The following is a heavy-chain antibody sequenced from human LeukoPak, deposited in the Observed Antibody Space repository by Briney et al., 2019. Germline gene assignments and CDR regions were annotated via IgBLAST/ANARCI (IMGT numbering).Heavy chain of an antibody. CDR1: GYSISSGYY. CDR2: IYHSGST. J-gene: IGHJ4*02. V-gene: IGHV4-38-2*02. CDR3: AREGKNRIVVVPALDY. D-gene: IGHD2-2*01. Sequence: SETLSLTCAVSGYSISSGYYWGWIRQPPGQGLEWIGSIYHSGSTYYNPSLKGRVTISVDTSKNQFSLKLSSVTAADTAVYYCAREGKNRIVVVPALDYWGQGTLVTVSS.